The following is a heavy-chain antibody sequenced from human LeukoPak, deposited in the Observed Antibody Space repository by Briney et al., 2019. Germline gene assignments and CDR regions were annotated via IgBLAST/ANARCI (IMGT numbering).Heavy chain of an antibody. J-gene: IGHJ6*02. Sequence: GGSLRLSCAVSGFTFSSSWMSWVRQAPGKGLEWVSAISGSGGSTYYADSVKGRFTISRDNSKNTLYLQMNSLRAEDTAVYYCAKRKEVYYYGSGSGYYYYGMDVWGQGTTVTVSS. CDR3: AKRKEVYYYGSGSGYYYYGMDV. D-gene: IGHD3-10*01. CDR1: GFTFSSSW. CDR2: ISGSGGST. V-gene: IGHV3-23*01.